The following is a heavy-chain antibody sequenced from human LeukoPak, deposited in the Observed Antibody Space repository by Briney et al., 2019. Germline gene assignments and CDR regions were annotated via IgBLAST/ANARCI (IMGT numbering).Heavy chain of an antibody. Sequence: ASVKVSCKASGYTFTGYYMHWVRQAPGQGLEWMGRINPNSGGTNYAQKFQGRVTMTRDTSISTAYMELSSLRSEDTAVYYCATGPQTDYSNYYFDYWGQGTLVTVSS. J-gene: IGHJ4*02. CDR1: GYTFTGYY. V-gene: IGHV1-2*06. CDR3: ATGPQTDYSNYYFDY. CDR2: INPNSGGT. D-gene: IGHD4-11*01.